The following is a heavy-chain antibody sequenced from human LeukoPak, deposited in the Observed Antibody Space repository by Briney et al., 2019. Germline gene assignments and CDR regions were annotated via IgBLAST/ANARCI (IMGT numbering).Heavy chain of an antibody. CDR3: ARGEKYPSRFGMDV. V-gene: IGHV3-23*01. Sequence: GGSLRLSCAASGFTFSSCAMSWVRQAPGKGLEWVSAISGSGGSTYYADSVKGRFTISRDNAKNSVFLQMNSLRVEDTALYYCARGEKYPSRFGMDVWGQGTTVTVSS. CDR2: ISGSGGST. CDR1: GFTFSSCA. J-gene: IGHJ6*02. D-gene: IGHD2-2*01.